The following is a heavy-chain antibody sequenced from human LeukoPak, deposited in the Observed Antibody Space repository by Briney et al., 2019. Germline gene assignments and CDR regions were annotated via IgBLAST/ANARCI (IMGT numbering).Heavy chain of an antibody. V-gene: IGHV3-7*01. CDR3: ARSPHYDYVWGSYRPYYFDY. CDR2: IKQDESEK. D-gene: IGHD3-16*02. J-gene: IGHJ4*02. CDR1: GFTFSSYW. Sequence: PGGSLRLSCAASGFTFSSYWMSWVRQAPGKGLEWVANIKQDESEKYYVDSVKGRFTISRDNAKNSLYLQMNSLRAEDTAVYYCARSPHYDYVWGSYRPYYFDYWGQGTLVTVSS.